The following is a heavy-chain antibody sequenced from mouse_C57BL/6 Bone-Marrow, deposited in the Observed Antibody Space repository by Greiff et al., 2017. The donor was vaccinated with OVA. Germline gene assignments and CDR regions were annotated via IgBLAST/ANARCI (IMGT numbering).Heavy chain of an antibody. CDR1: GYAFSNSW. CDR3: ARVQGGYYEAMDY. CDR2: IYPGDGDT. Sequence: VQLQQSGPELVKPGASVKISCKASGYAFSNSWMNWVKQRPGQGLEWIGRIYPGDGDTNYNEKFKDKATLTADKSSSTAYMQLSSLTSEDSAVYFCARVQGGYYEAMDYWGQGTSVTVSS. J-gene: IGHJ4*01. V-gene: IGHV1-82*01.